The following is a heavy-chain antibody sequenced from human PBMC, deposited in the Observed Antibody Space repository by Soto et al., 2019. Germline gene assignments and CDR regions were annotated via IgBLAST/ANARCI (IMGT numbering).Heavy chain of an antibody. Sequence: GGSLRLSCAASGFIFSSYGIHWVRQPPGKGLEWVSLIAYDGINRYYADSVKGRFTMSRDNSKNTVYLQMDSLRGEDTAVYYCAKIRSSSSSYYFYSGMDVWGQGTTVTVSS. CDR1: GFIFSSYG. CDR3: AKIRSSSSSYYFYSGMDV. V-gene: IGHV3-30*18. CDR2: IAYDGINR. J-gene: IGHJ6*02. D-gene: IGHD6-6*01.